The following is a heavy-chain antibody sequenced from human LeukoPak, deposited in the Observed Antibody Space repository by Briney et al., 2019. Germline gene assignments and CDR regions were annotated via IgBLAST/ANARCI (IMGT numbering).Heavy chain of an antibody. J-gene: IGHJ4*02. CDR3: ARDRGWLTTMVRGVMDY. V-gene: IGHV1-18*01. Sequence: GASVKVSCKASGDTFTSYGLTWVRQAPGQRLEWMGWISAYNGNTNYAQKLQGRVTMTTDTSTSTAYMELRSLRSDDTAVYYCARDRGWLTTMVRGVMDYWGQGTLVTVSS. D-gene: IGHD3-10*01. CDR1: GDTFTSYG. CDR2: ISAYNGNT.